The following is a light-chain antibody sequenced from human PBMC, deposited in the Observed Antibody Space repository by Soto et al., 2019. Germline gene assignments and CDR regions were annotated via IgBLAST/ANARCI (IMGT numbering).Light chain of an antibody. CDR2: KAS. CDR1: QTISSW. J-gene: IGKJ1*01. Sequence: DIHMTQSPSPLSGSVGDRVTITCRASQTISSWLAWYQQKPGKAPKLLIYKASTLKSGVPSRFSGSGSGTDFTLTISRLEPEDFAVYYCQQYGSSPWTFGQGTKVDIK. V-gene: IGKV1-5*03. CDR3: QQYGSSPWT.